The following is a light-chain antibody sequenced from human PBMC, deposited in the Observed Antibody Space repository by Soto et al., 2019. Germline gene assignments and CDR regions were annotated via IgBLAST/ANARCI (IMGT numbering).Light chain of an antibody. V-gene: IGKV3-15*01. CDR1: QSARSS. CDR3: QQYNNWPPT. J-gene: IGKJ5*01. Sequence: EIVLTQSPATLSVSPWERATLSCRASQSARSSLGWYQQKPGQAPSLLIYDVSIRATGIPARFNGSGSGTEFTPTISSLQSEDFAVYYCQQYNNWPPTFGQGTRLEI. CDR2: DVS.